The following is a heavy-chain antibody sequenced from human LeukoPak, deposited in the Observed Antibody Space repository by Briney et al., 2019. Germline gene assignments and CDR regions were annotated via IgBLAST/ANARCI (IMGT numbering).Heavy chain of an antibody. CDR3: ARDGREAAAWDPYYYYCYMDV. V-gene: IGHV3-23*01. CDR2: IRGSGGST. Sequence: GGSLRLSCAASGFTFSSYGMSWVRQAPGKGLEWVSAIRGSGGSTYYADSVKGRFTISRDNSKNTLYLQMNSLRAEDTAVYYCARDGREAAAWDPYYYYCYMDVWGKGTTVTVPS. D-gene: IGHD6-13*01. J-gene: IGHJ6*03. CDR1: GFTFSSYG.